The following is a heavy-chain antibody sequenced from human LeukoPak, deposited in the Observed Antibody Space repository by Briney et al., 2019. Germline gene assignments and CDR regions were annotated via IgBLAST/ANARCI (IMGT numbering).Heavy chain of an antibody. D-gene: IGHD4-17*01. Sequence: GGSLRLSCAASGFTFSSYAMSWVRQAPGKGLEWVSAISGSGGSTYYADSVQGRFTISRDNSKNTLYLQMNSLRAEDTAVYYCARATPNTTVTYYYYGMDVWGQGTTVTVSS. J-gene: IGHJ6*02. CDR1: GFTFSSYA. V-gene: IGHV3-23*01. CDR3: ARATPNTTVTYYYYGMDV. CDR2: ISGSGGST.